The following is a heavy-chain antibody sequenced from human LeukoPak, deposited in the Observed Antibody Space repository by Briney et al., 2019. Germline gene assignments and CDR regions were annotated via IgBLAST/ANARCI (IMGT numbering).Heavy chain of an antibody. J-gene: IGHJ4*02. Sequence: ASVKVSCKASGGTFSSYAISWVRQAPGQGLEWMGGIIPIFGTASYAQKFQGRVTITADKSTSTAYMELSSLRSEDTAVYYCASPPPDEYYFDYWGQGTLVTVSS. CDR3: ASPPPDEYYFDY. CDR2: IIPIFGTA. CDR1: GGTFSSYA. V-gene: IGHV1-69*06.